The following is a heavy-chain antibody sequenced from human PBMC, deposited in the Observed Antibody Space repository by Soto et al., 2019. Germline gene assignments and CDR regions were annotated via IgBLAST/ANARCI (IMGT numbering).Heavy chain of an antibody. CDR3: ARDLLEWFYGMDV. CDR1: GYTFTGYY. V-gene: IGHV1-2*02. D-gene: IGHD3-3*01. J-gene: IGHJ6*02. Sequence: ASVKVSCKASGYTFTGYYMHWVRQAPGQGLEWTGWINPNSGGTNYAQKFQGRVTMTRDTSISTAYMELSRLRSDDTAVYYCARDLLEWFYGMDVWGQGTTVSASS. CDR2: INPNSGGT.